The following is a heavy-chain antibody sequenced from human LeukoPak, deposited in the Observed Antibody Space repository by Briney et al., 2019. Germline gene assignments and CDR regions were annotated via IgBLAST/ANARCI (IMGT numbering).Heavy chain of an antibody. J-gene: IGHJ4*02. CDR2: IYYSGST. V-gene: IGHV4-59*01. D-gene: IGHD2-21*02. CDR3: ASSYCGGDCYSYFDY. CDR1: GGSISSYY. Sequence: PSETLSLTCTVSGGSISSYYWSWIRQPPGKGLEWIGYIYYSGSTNYNPSLKSRVTISVDTSKNQFSLKLSSVTAADTALYYCASSYCGGDCYSYFDYWGQGTLVTVSS.